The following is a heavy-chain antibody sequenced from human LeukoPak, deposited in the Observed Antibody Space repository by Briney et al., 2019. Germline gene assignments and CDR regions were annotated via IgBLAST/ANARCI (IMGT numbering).Heavy chain of an antibody. D-gene: IGHD4-17*01. Sequence: ASVRVSCKASGYTFTGYYMHWVRQAPGQGLEWMGWINPNSGGTNYAQKFQGRVTMTRDTSISTAYMELSRLRSDDTAVYYCAKKVFSYGDLHDAFNIWGQGTMVTVSS. CDR1: GYTFTGYY. CDR3: AKKVFSYGDLHDAFNI. V-gene: IGHV1-2*02. CDR2: INPNSGGT. J-gene: IGHJ3*02.